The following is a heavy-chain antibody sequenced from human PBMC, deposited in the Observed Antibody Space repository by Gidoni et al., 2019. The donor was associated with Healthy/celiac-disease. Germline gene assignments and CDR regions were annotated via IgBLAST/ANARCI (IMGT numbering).Heavy chain of an antibody. J-gene: IGHJ4*02. CDR2: ISPSGRT. CDR3: ARVTPLGYCSSTSCYMGGHFDY. Sequence: QLQLQESGSGLVKPSQTLSLTCAVSGGSIRSGGYSWRWIRQPPGKGLVWVGYISPSGRTSSNPSLKSRVTIAVDRSKNQFSLKLSSVTAADTAVYYCARVTPLGYCSSTSCYMGGHFDYWGQGTLVTVSS. V-gene: IGHV4-30-2*01. CDR1: GGSIRSGGYS. D-gene: IGHD2-2*02.